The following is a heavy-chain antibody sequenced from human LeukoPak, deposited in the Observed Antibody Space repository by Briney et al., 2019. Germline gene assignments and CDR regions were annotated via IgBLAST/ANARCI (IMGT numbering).Heavy chain of an antibody. CDR2: ISGSGDST. CDR1: GFTFSNYA. J-gene: IGHJ4*02. V-gene: IGHV3-23*01. CDR3: AKFQGASSAWYRNGDY. Sequence: GGSLRLSCAASGFTFSNYAMSWVRQAPGKGLEWVSAISGSGDSTYYADSVKGRFTISRDNSKNTLSLQVNSLRAEDTAVYFCAKFQGASSAWYRNGDYWGQGTLVTVSS. D-gene: IGHD6-19*01.